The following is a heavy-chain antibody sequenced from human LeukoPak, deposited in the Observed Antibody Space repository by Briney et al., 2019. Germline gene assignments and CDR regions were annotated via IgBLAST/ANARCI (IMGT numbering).Heavy chain of an antibody. V-gene: IGHV3-7*01. CDR1: GFTFNNYW. J-gene: IGHJ4*02. Sequence: PGGSLRLSCAASGFTFNNYWMNWVRQAPGKGLEWVANIKQDGSETYYVDSVKGRFSISRDNAKNSLYLQMNSLRPEDTAVYYCARSYYDNSGSFGFWGQGTLVTVSP. D-gene: IGHD3-22*01. CDR3: ARSYYDNSGSFGF. CDR2: IKQDGSET.